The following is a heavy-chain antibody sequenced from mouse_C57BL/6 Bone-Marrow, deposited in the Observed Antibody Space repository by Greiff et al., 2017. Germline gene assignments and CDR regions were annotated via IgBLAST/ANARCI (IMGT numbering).Heavy chain of an antibody. V-gene: IGHV1-26*01. D-gene: IGHD1-1*01. Sequence: EVQLQQSGPELVKPGASVKISCKASGYTFTDYYMNWVKQSHGKSLEWIGDITPNNGGTSYNQKFKGKATLTVDKSSSTAYMELRSLTSEDSAVYYCARNPYYDYGSSQYYFDYWGQGTTLTVSS. J-gene: IGHJ2*01. CDR1: GYTFTDYY. CDR2: ITPNNGGT. CDR3: ARNPYYDYGSSQYYFDY.